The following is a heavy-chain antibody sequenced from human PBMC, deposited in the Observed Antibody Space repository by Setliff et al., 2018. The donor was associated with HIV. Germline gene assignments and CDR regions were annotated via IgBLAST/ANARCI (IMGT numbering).Heavy chain of an antibody. Sequence: SETLSLTCAVSGGSFSNSNWWNWVRQPAGKGLEWIGSFYYSGTTYYNPSLKSRVTISVDTSTNHFSLHLRSVTAADTAVYYCAGCIPGTTHWFDPWGQGTLVTVSS. CDR2: FYYSGTT. CDR3: AGCIPGTTHWFDP. V-gene: IGHV4-4*02. D-gene: IGHD1-20*01. CDR1: GGSFSNSNW. J-gene: IGHJ5*02.